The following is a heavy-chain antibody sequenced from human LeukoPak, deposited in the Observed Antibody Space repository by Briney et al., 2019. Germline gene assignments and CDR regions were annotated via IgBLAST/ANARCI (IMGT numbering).Heavy chain of an antibody. V-gene: IGHV3-33*01. CDR2: IWYDGRNK. CDR3: ARPVTTLYNWFDP. J-gene: IGHJ5*02. Sequence: GGSLRLSCAASGFTFSSYGMHWVRQAPGKGLEWVAVIWYDGRNKYYADSVKGRFTISRDNAKNTLYLQMNSLRAEDTAVYYCARPVTTLYNWFDPWGQGTLVTVSS. CDR1: GFTFSSYG. D-gene: IGHD4-11*01.